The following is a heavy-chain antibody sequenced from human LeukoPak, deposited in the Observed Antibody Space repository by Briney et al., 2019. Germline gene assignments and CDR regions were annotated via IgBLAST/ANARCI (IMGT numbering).Heavy chain of an antibody. J-gene: IGHJ6*02. D-gene: IGHD3-10*01. CDR1: GLTFSSYG. V-gene: IGHV3-33*06. CDR3: AKSMVRGVTPYYGMDV. CDR2: IWYDGSNK. Sequence: GGSLRLSCAASGLTFSSYGMHWVRQAPGKGLEWVAVIWYDGSNKYYADSVKGRFTISRDNSKNTLYLQMNSLRAEDTAVYYCAKSMVRGVTPYYGMDVWGQGTTVTVSS.